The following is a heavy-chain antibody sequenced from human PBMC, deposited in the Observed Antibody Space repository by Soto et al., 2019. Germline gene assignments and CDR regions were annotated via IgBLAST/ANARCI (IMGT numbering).Heavy chain of an antibody. CDR1: GYTFSSSI. D-gene: IGHD5-12*01. J-gene: IGHJ4*02. CDR3: AKRGHNFFDY. CDR2: FSGSSGNS. V-gene: IGHV3-23*01. Sequence: SLRLSCAGSGYTFSSSIMSWVRQAPGKGLEWVSTFSGSSGNSYYADSAKGRFTISRDNSKNTLYLQMNSLRAEDTALYYCAKRGHNFFDYWGQGTLVTVSS.